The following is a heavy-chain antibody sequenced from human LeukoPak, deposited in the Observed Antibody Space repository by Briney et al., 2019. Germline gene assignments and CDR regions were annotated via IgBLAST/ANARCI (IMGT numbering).Heavy chain of an antibody. CDR3: ARAGYNWNDRYWFDP. Sequence: GGSLRLSCAASGFTFSSYWMSWVRQAPGKGLEWVANIKQDGSEKYYVDSVKGRFTISRDNAKNSLYLQMNSLRAEDTAVYYCARAGYNWNDRYWFDPWGQGTLVTVSS. J-gene: IGHJ5*02. D-gene: IGHD1-20*01. V-gene: IGHV3-7*01. CDR1: GFTFSSYW. CDR2: IKQDGSEK.